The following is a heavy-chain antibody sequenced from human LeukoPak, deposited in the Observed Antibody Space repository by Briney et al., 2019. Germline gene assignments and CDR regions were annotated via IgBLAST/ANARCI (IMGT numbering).Heavy chain of an antibody. D-gene: IGHD5-12*01. CDR2: IRYGGSNK. Sequence: PGGSLRLSCTASGFTFTNYGMLCVRQPPGRGRECVAFIRYGGSNKYYPDSVKGRFTISRDNSKNTLYLQMNSLRAEDTAVYYCATDIVATICWGKGTLVTVSS. V-gene: IGHV3-30*02. CDR1: GFTFTNYG. CDR3: ATDIVATIC. J-gene: IGHJ4*02.